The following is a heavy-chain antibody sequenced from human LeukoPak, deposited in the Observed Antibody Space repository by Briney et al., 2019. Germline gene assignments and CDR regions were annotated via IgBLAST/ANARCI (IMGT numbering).Heavy chain of an antibody. J-gene: IGHJ4*02. CDR2: ISAYNGNT. D-gene: IGHD3-3*01. V-gene: IGHV1-18*01. CDR3: ARDRTRPGWSGYYGEIDY. Sequence: ASVKVSCKASGYTFTNYGISWVRQAPGQGLEWMGWISAYNGNTNYAQKLQGRVTMTTDTSTSTAYMELRSLKSDDTAVYYCARDRTRPGWSGYYGEIDYWGQGTLVTVSS. CDR1: GYTFTNYG.